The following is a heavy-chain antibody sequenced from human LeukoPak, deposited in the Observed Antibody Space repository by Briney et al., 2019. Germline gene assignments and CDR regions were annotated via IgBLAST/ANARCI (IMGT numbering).Heavy chain of an antibody. CDR3: ARHSRGLRFVAGSPLDY. V-gene: IGHV4-59*08. D-gene: IGHD5-12*01. Sequence: SETLSLTCTVSGGSISSYYWGWIRQPPGKGLEWIGYIYYSGSTNYNPSLKSRVTISGDTSKNQFSLKLSSVTAADTAVYYCARHSRGLRFVAGSPLDYWGQGTLVTVSS. CDR1: GGSISSYY. CDR2: IYYSGST. J-gene: IGHJ4*02.